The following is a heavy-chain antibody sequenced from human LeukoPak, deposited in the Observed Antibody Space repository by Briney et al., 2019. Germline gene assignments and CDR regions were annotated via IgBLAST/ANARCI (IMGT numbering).Heavy chain of an antibody. CDR3: ARGLRDSSGREYFQH. Sequence: ASVKVSCKASGYTFTSYDINWVRQATGQGLEWMGWMNPNSGNTGYAQKFQGRVTMTRNTSMSTAYMELSSLTSEDTAVYYCARGLRDSSGREYFQHWGQGTLVTVSS. D-gene: IGHD3-22*01. CDR2: MNPNSGNT. J-gene: IGHJ1*01. CDR1: GYTFTSYD. V-gene: IGHV1-8*02.